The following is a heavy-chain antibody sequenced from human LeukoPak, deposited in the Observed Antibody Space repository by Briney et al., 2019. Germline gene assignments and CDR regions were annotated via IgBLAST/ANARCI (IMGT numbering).Heavy chain of an antibody. CDR2: VYSSGST. CDR1: GGSFSGYY. J-gene: IGHJ4*02. D-gene: IGHD2-2*02. CDR3: ARGYCSSTSCYTGDY. Sequence: PSETLSLTCAVYGGSFSGYYWSWIRQPAGKALEWIGRVYSSGSTNYNPSLKSRVTISIDTSKNQFSLKLSSVTAADTAVYYCARGYCSSTSCYTGDYWGQGTLVTVSS. V-gene: IGHV4-59*10.